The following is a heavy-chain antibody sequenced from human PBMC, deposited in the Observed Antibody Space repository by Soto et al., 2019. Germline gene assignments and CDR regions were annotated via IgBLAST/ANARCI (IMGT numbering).Heavy chain of an antibody. CDR3: ASPIAAAGTGEGPYDAFDI. Sequence: SETLSLTCTVSGGSISSSYWSWIRQPAGKGLEWIGRIYASGSTNYNPSLKSRVTMSVDTSKNQFSLKVNSVTAADTAVYYCASPIAAAGTGEGPYDAFDIWGQGTMVTVSS. CDR2: IYASGST. J-gene: IGHJ3*02. CDR1: GGSISSSY. V-gene: IGHV4-4*07. D-gene: IGHD6-13*01.